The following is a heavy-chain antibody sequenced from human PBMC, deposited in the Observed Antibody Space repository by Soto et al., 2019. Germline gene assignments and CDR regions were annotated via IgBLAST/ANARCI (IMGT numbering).Heavy chain of an antibody. CDR2: ISSSSSYI. J-gene: IGHJ4*02. V-gene: IGHV3-21*01. Sequence: EVQLVESGGGLVKPGGSLRLSCAASGFTFSWYNMNWVRQAPGKGLEWVSSISSSSSYIYYADSVKRRFTISRDNAKNSLYLQMNSLRAEDTAVYYCARVHYYDSSGYSHWGQGTLVTVSS. CDR1: GFTFSWYN. CDR3: ARVHYYDSSGYSH. D-gene: IGHD3-22*01.